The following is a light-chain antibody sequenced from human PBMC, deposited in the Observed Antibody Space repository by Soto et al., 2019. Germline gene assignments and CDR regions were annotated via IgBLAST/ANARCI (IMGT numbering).Light chain of an antibody. CDR2: DVT. CDR3: SSYTSGATWV. CDR1: SSDIGAYNF. Sequence: QSALTQPASVSGSLGQSITISCAGTSSDIGAYNFVSWHQQYPGKAPKVMISDVTRRPSGVSSRFSGSKSGNTASLTISDLQAEDEADYYCSSYTSGATWVFGGGTKLTVL. J-gene: IGLJ3*02. V-gene: IGLV2-14*03.